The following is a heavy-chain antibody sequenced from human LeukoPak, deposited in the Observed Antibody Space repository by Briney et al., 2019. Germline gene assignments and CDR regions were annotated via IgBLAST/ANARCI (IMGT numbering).Heavy chain of an antibody. CDR3: ARWADDYMDV. D-gene: IGHD5-12*01. V-gene: IGHV4-61*02. J-gene: IGHJ6*04. CDR2: IYTSGST. Sequence: SETLPLTCTVSGGSISSGSYYWSWIRQLAGKGLEWIGRIYTSGSTNYNPSLKSRVTISVDTSKNQFSLKLSSVTAADTAVYYCARWADDYMDVWGKGTTVTVSS. CDR1: GGSISSGSYY.